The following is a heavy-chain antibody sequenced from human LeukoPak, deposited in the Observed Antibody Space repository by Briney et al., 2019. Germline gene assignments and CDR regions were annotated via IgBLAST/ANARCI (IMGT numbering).Heavy chain of an antibody. CDR3: ARRSGSSWSSFDY. CDR2: ISGFGGST. D-gene: IGHD6-13*01. CDR1: GFTFNNYA. J-gene: IGHJ4*02. Sequence: GGSLRLSCAASGFTFNNYAMNWVRQAPGKELEWVSGISGFGGSTYYAPSVKGRLTISRDNFGNMLYLHLDSLRVEDTAIYYCARRSGSSWSSFDYWGQGALVTVSS. V-gene: IGHV3-23*01.